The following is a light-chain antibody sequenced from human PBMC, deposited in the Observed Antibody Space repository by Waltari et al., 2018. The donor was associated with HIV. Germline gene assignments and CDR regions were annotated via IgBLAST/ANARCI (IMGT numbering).Light chain of an antibody. Sequence: DIVMTQSPESLAVSLGERATINCKASQSVSDNSANKNYLSWYQQKPGQPPKLIIYWASTRESGVPDRFNGSGSGTDFTLTITSLQAEDAAVYYCQQYYTTPRTFGQGTKVEI. CDR3: QQYYTTPRT. J-gene: IGKJ1*01. CDR2: WAS. CDR1: QSVSDNSANKNY. V-gene: IGKV4-1*01.